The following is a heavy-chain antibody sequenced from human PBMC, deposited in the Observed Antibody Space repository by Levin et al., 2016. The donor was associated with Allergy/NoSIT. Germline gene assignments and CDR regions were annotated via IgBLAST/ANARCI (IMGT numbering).Heavy chain of an antibody. CDR2: ISYDGSNK. Sequence: VRQAPGKGLEWVAVISYDGSNKYYADSVKGRFTISRDNSKNTLYLQMNSLRAEDTAVYYCARHDELLAGATGDYYYYYMDVWGKGTTVTVSS. CDR3: ARHDELLAGATGDYYYYYMDV. D-gene: IGHD5-12*01. V-gene: IGHV3-30*03. J-gene: IGHJ6*03.